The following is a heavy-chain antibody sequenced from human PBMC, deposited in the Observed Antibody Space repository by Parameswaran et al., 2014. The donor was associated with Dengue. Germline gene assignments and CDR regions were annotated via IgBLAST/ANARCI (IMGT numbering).Heavy chain of an antibody. CDR2: ISSSSSYI. J-gene: IGHJ4*01. D-gene: IGHD2-2*01. V-gene: IGHV3-21*01. CDR3: ARGDVRDIVVVPAVELDY. Sequence: VRQAPGKGLEWVSSISSSSSYIYYADSVKSRFTISRDNAKNSLYLQMNSLRAEDTAVYYCARGDVRDIVVVPAVELDYWARNPGHRLL.